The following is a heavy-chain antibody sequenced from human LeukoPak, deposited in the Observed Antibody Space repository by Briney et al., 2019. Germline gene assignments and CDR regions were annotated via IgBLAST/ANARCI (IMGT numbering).Heavy chain of an antibody. CDR1: GFTFSSYE. V-gene: IGHV3-48*03. CDR3: ARGHSGSYQRNDAFDF. D-gene: IGHD1-26*01. J-gene: IGHJ3*01. Sequence: PGGSLRLSCAASGFTFSSYEMNWVRQAPGKGLEWVSYISSSGNTIYYADSVKGRFTSSRDNAKNSLYLQMDSLRAEDMAVYYCARGHSGSYQRNDAFDFWGQGTMVTVSS. CDR2: ISSSGNTI.